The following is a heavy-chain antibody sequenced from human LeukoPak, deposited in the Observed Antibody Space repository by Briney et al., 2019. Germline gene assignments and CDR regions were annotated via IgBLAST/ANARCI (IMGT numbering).Heavy chain of an antibody. CDR2: IIPILNIE. D-gene: IGHD3-22*01. V-gene: IGHV1-69*04. CDR3: ARIGSSDSFDY. CDR1: GGTFSSYA. Sequence: ASVKVSCKASGGTFSSYAISWVRQAPGQGLEWMGRIIPILNIENYAQRFQGRVTITADKSTGTAYMDLSSLRSEDTAVYYCARIGSSDSFDYWGQGTLVTVSS. J-gene: IGHJ4*02.